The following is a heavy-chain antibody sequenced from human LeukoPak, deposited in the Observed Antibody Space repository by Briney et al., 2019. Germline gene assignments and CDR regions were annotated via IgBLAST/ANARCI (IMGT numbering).Heavy chain of an antibody. CDR2: ISWNSGSI. J-gene: IGHJ4*02. CDR1: GFTFDDYA. D-gene: IGHD5-18*01. Sequence: GRSLRLSCAASGFTFDDYAMHWVRQAPGKGLEWVSGISWNSGSIGYADSVKGRFTISRDNAKNSLYLQMNSLRAEDTALYYCAKDISDYTAMGGFDYWGQGTLVTASS. CDR3: AKDISDYTAMGGFDY. V-gene: IGHV3-9*01.